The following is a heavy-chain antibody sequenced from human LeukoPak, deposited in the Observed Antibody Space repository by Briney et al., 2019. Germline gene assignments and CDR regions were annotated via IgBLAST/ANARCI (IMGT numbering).Heavy chain of an antibody. CDR1: GFTFSNYA. CDR2: IRYDGSNK. D-gene: IGHD6-6*01. Sequence: GGSLRLSCAASGFTFSNYAMHWVRQAPGKGLEWVTFIRYDGSNKYYADSVKGRFTISRDNSKNTLYLQMNSLRAEDTAVYYCAKDMYSSSPSWFDPWGQGTLVTVSS. V-gene: IGHV3-30*02. J-gene: IGHJ5*02. CDR3: AKDMYSSSPSWFDP.